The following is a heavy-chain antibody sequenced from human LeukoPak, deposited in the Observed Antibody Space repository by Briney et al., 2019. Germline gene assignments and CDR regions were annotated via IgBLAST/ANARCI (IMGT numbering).Heavy chain of an antibody. V-gene: IGHV1-69*13. J-gene: IGHJ4*02. D-gene: IGHD3-22*01. CDR3: ARVSQRYYYDSSGYPAAFDY. CDR1: GGTFSSYA. CDR2: IIPIFGTA. Sequence: SVKVSCKASGGTFSSYAISWVRQAPGQGLEWMGGIIPIFGTASYAQKFQGRVTITADESTSTAYMELSSLRSEDTAVYYCARVSQRYYYDSSGYPAAFDYWGQGTLVTVSS.